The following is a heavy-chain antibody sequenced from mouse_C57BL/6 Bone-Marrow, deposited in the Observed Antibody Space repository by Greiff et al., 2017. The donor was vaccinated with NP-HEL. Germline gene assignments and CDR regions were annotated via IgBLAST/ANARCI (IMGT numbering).Heavy chain of an antibody. CDR2: INPSTGGT. D-gene: IGHD3-3*01. J-gene: IGHJ2*01. CDR3: ARGLRGYFDY. CDR1: GYSFTGYY. Sequence: EVQLQQSGPELVKPGASVKISCKASGYSFTGYYMNWVKQSPEKSLEWIGEINPSTGGTTYNQKFKAKATLTVDKSSSTAYMQLKSLTAEDAAVYYCARGLRGYFDYWGQGTTRTVAS. V-gene: IGHV1-42*01.